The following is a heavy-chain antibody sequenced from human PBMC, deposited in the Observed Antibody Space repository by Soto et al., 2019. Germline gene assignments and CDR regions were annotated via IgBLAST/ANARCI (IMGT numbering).Heavy chain of an antibody. CDR2: IYWDDDK. V-gene: IGHV2-5*02. Sequence: QITLKESGPTLVKPTQTLTLTCTFSGFSLSTSGVGVGWIRQPPGKALEWLALIYWDDDKRYSPSLKSRLTITKDTSKHQVVLTMTNMDPVDTATYYCAHSGGIAVADSFDYWGQGTLVTVSS. J-gene: IGHJ4*02. D-gene: IGHD6-19*01. CDR1: GFSLSTSGVG. CDR3: AHSGGIAVADSFDY.